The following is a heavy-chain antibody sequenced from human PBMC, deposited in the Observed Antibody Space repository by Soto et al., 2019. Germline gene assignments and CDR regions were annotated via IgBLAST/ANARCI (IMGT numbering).Heavy chain of an antibody. CDR2: TYYRSKWYN. Sequence: SQTLSLTCAISGDSVSSNSAAWNWIRQSPSRGLEWLGRTYYRSKWYNDYAVSVKSRITINPDTSKNQFSLQLNSVTPEDTAVYYCARELTTATKSDVYYYYGMDVWGQGTTVTVSS. J-gene: IGHJ6*02. D-gene: IGHD4-17*01. CDR1: GDSVSSNSAA. V-gene: IGHV6-1*01. CDR3: ARELTTATKSDVYYYYGMDV.